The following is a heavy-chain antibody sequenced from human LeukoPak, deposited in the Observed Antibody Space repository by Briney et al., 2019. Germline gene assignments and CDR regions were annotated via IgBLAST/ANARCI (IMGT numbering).Heavy chain of an antibody. J-gene: IGHJ4*02. CDR1: GASISSYY. Sequence: SETLSLTCTVSGASISSYYWSWIRQPPGKGLEWIGYIYYTGNTNYNPSLKSRVTVSVDTSKNQFSLRLTSVTAADTAVYYCARGYYDSSGYSNPFDYWGQGTLVTVSS. CDR2: IYYTGNT. V-gene: IGHV4-59*01. D-gene: IGHD3-22*01. CDR3: ARGYYDSSGYSNPFDY.